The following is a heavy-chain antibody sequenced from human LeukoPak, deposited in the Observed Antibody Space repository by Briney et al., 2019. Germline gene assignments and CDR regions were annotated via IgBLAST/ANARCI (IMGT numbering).Heavy chain of an antibody. CDR3: AKDPRFLGSPPGYMDV. J-gene: IGHJ6*03. V-gene: IGHV3-30*02. CDR1: GFTFNIHG. D-gene: IGHD3-3*01. Sequence: PGGSLRLSCTASGFTFNIHGMHWVRQTPGKGLEWITFIQYDSTNIYYAQSVKGRFTISRDNSKNTLYLQMNSLTAEDTAVYYCAKDPRFLGSPPGYMDVWGRGTTVTVSS. CDR2: IQYDSTNI.